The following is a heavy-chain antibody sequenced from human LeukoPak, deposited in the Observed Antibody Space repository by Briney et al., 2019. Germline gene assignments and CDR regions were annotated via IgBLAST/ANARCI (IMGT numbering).Heavy chain of an antibody. CDR3: ATGRIQDAFDI. CDR1: GFTFSSYS. J-gene: IGHJ3*02. CDR2: ISSSSSTI. V-gene: IGHV3-48*01. D-gene: IGHD5-18*01. Sequence: RPLRLSCAASGFTFSSYSMNCVRQAPGKGLECVSYISSSSSTIYYADSVKGRFTISRDNAKNSLYLQMNSLRAEDTAVYYCATGRIQDAFDIWGQGTMVTVSS.